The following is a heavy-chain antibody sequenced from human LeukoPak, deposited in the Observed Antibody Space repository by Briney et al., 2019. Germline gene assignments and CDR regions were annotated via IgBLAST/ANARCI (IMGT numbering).Heavy chain of an antibody. CDR3: ARAWGQYCSSTSCYLGPRFFNWFDP. J-gene: IGHJ5*02. V-gene: IGHV4-39*07. CDR2: IDHSGST. CDR1: GDSISSSPYY. Sequence: SETLSLTCTVSGDSISSSPYYWGWIRQPPGKGLEWIGEIDHSGSTNYNPSLKSRVTISVDTSKNQFSLKLSSATAADTAVYYCARAWGQYCSSTSCYLGPRFFNWFDPWGQGTLVTVSS. D-gene: IGHD2-2*01.